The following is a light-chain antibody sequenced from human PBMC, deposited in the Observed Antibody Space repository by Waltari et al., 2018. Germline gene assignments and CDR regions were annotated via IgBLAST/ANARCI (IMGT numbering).Light chain of an antibody. CDR3: QQYYSRPLT. J-gene: IGKJ4*01. V-gene: IGKV4-1*01. CDR2: WAS. Sequence: DIVMTQSPDSLAVSLGERATINCKSSQSVLYSSNNKNYLAWYQQKPGQPPKLLIYWASSRESWVPDRFSGSGSGTDFTLTINSLQAADVALYYCQQYYSRPLTFGGGTKVDIK. CDR1: QSVLYSSNNKNY.